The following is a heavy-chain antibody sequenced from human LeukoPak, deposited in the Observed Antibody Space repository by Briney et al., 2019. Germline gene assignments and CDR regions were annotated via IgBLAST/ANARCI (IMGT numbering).Heavy chain of an antibody. D-gene: IGHD3-10*01. CDR3: XXXXXXXXXSGSYYNWFDP. V-gene: IGHV1-69*01. J-gene: IGHJ5*02. CDR1: XXTFXXYA. CDR2: IIPIFGTA. Sequence: SXXTFXXYAISWVRQAPGQGLEWMGGIIPIFGTANYAQKFQGRVTITADESTSTAYMELSSLRSEDTGGYYCXXXXXXXXXSGSYYNWFDPWGQGTLVTVSS.